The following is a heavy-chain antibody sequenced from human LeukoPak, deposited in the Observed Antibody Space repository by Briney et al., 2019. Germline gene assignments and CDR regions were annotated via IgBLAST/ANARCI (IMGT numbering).Heavy chain of an antibody. CDR1: GYTFTTYP. D-gene: IGHD3-10*01. CDR3: ARGMNRGVITSEIYFDY. CDR2: IIPIFDTT. V-gene: IGHV1-69*13. J-gene: IGHJ4*02. Sequence: ASVKVSCKASGYTFTTYPMNRVRQAPGQGLEWMGGIIPIFDTTTYAQKFQGRVTITADESTSTAYMDLSSLRFEDTAVYYCARGMNRGVITSEIYFDYWGQGTLVTVSS.